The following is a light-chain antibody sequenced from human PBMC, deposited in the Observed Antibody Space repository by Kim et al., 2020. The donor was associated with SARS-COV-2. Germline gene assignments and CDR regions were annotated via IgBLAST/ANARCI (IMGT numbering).Light chain of an antibody. CDR2: DAS. V-gene: IGKV3-11*01. CDR3: QERSKWT. J-gene: IGKJ1*01. Sequence: EIVLTQSPATLSLSPGERATLSCRASETVRYLAWYQQKPGQAPRLLIYDASNRATGIPDRFSGSGSGTDFTLTISSLEPDDFAVYYCQERSKWTFGQGTKVDIK. CDR1: ETVRY.